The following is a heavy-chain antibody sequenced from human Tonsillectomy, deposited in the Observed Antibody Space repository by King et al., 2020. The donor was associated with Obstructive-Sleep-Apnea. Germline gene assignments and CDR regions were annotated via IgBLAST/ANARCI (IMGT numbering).Heavy chain of an antibody. J-gene: IGHJ4*02. CDR2: ISTYNGNT. Sequence: VQLVQSGTEVKKPGASVKVSCKAFGYTFTSYAISWVRQAPGQGHEWMGWISTYNGNTNYAQQLQCRVIMTTDTSTSTAYMELRSLRSDDTAVYYCARRGAYSSGLYYFDYWGQGTLVTVSS. D-gene: IGHD6-19*01. V-gene: IGHV1-18*04. CDR3: ARRGAYSSGLYYFDY. CDR1: GYTFTSYA.